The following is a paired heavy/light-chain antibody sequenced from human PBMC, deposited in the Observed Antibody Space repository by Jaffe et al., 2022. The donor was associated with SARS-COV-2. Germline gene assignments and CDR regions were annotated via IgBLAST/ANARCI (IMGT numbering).Heavy chain of an antibody. CDR3: ALTIFGVVSYYYGMDV. Sequence: QVQLVQSGAEVKKPGSSVKVSCKASGGTFSSYAISWVRQAPGQGLEWMGGIIPIFGTANYAQKFQGRVTITADESTSTAYMELSSLRSEDTAVYYCALTIFGVVSYYYGMDVWGQGTTVTVSS. CDR2: IIPIFGTA. CDR1: GGTFSSYA. D-gene: IGHD3-3*01. J-gene: IGHJ6*02. V-gene: IGHV1-69*01.
Light chain of an antibody. V-gene: IGKV1-33*01. J-gene: IGKJ3*01. Sequence: DIQMTQSPSSLSASVGDRVTITCQASQDISNYLNWYQQKPGKAPKLLIYDASNLETGVPSRFSGSGSGTDFTFTISSLQPEDIATYYCQQYDNLTGFTFGPGTKVDIK. CDR2: DAS. CDR1: QDISNY. CDR3: QQYDNLTGFT.